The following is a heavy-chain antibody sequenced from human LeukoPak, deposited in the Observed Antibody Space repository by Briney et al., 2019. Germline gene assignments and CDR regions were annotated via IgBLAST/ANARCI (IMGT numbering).Heavy chain of an antibody. Sequence: PGGSLRLSCAASGFTFSRYWMSWVRQAPGKGLEWVANIKQDGSEKYYVDSVKGRFTISRDNAKNSLYLQMNSLRAEDTAVYFCARIMFYYDSSGYEHPYYYYGMDVWGQGTTVTVSS. CDR3: ARIMFYYDSSGYEHPYYYYGMDV. CDR1: GFTFSRYW. J-gene: IGHJ6*02. D-gene: IGHD3-22*01. V-gene: IGHV3-7*01. CDR2: IKQDGSEK.